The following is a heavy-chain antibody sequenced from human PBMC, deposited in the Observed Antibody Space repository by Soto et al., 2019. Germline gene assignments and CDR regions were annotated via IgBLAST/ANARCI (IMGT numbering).Heavy chain of an antibody. CDR2: IYYSGST. D-gene: IGHD3-10*01. J-gene: IGHJ5*02. V-gene: IGHV4-39*01. CDR1: GGSISSSSYY. Sequence: SETLFLTCTVSGGSISSSSYYWGWIRQPPGKGLEWIGSIYYSGSTYYNPSLKSRVTISVDTSKNQFSLKLSSVTAADTAVYYCARTYYYGSGSYSNWFDPWGQGTLVTVSS. CDR3: ARTYYYGSGSYSNWFDP.